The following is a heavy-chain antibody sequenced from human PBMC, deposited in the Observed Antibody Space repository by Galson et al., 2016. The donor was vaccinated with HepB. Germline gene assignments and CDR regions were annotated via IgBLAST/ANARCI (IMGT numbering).Heavy chain of an antibody. CDR3: ARGRSGGYCSTSGCYSPYYFYGLDV. Sequence: SETLSLTCAVSGGSFSDHYWSWIRQPPGKGLEWIGEITHSGSTNFNPSLKRRVALSVDTSKNQIPLRLSSVTGADTATYYSARGRSGGYCSTSGCYSPYYFYGLDVWGQGTTVTVSS. CDR1: GGSFSDHY. V-gene: IGHV4-34*01. J-gene: IGHJ6*02. CDR2: ITHSGST. D-gene: IGHD2-15*01.